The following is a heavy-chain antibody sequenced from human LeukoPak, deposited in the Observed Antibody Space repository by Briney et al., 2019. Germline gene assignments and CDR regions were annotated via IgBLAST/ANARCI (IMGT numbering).Heavy chain of an antibody. J-gene: IGHJ6*02. Sequence: GGSLRLSCAASGFTFSGYAMSWVRQAPGKGLEWVSSISSSSSYIYYADSVKGRFTISRDNAKNSLYLQMNSLRAEDTAVYYCATQGYCSGGSCYSARDYYYYGMDVWGQGTTVTVSS. CDR3: ATQGYCSGGSCYSARDYYYYGMDV. V-gene: IGHV3-21*01. CDR2: ISSSSSYI. CDR1: GFTFSGYA. D-gene: IGHD2-15*01.